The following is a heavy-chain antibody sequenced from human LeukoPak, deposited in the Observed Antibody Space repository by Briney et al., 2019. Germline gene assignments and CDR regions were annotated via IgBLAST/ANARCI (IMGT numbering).Heavy chain of an antibody. J-gene: IGHJ4*02. Sequence: ASVKVSCKAFGYTFTGYYLHWIRQAPGQGLQWMGWINPNNGGSKYVQKFQGRVTMTRDTSISTAYMELTSLRSDDTAIYYCARSKPYCSTTACYTAEDYWGQGTLATVSS. D-gene: IGHD2-2*02. CDR1: GYTFTGYY. V-gene: IGHV1-2*02. CDR3: ARSKPYCSTTACYTAEDY. CDR2: INPNNGGS.